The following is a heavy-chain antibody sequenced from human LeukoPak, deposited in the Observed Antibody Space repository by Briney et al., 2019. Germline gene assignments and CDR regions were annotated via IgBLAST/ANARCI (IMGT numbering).Heavy chain of an antibody. Sequence: GGSLRLSCAASGFIFSNYVTHWVRQAPGKGLEWVAIISFGGSNTYYADSVQGRFTISGDNSKNTLYLQMNSLRAEDTAVYYCAREIDGTAAAFYDYYMDVWGKGTTVTVSS. V-gene: IGHV3-30-3*01. J-gene: IGHJ6*03. CDR1: GFIFSNYV. CDR3: AREIDGTAAAFYDYYMDV. CDR2: ISFGGSNT. D-gene: IGHD6-13*01.